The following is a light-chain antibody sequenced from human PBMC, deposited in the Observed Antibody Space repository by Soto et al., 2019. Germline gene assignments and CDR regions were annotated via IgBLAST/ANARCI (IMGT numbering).Light chain of an antibody. V-gene: IGKV3D-20*02. CDR3: QQRSNWPRT. J-gene: IGKJ1*01. CDR2: GAS. Sequence: IVLTHSPGSLSFSPGEIVSLSFRASQRVGSNYLACFQQRSGQTPRLLISGASNRATGVPPRFSGSGSGTDFTLTISSLEPEDSAVYYCQQRSNWPRTFGQGTKVDIK. CDR1: QRVGSNY.